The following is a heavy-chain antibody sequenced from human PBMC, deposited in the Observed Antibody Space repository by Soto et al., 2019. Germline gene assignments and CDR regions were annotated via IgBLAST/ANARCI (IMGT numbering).Heavy chain of an antibody. CDR3: ARELAAAGPFDY. CDR2: IYYSGST. CDR1: GGSISSGGYY. D-gene: IGHD6-13*01. Sequence: SETLSLTCTVSGGSISSGGYYWSWIRQHPGKGLEWIGYIYYSGSTYYNPSLKSRVTISVDTSKNQFSLKLSSVTAADTAVYYCARELAAAGPFDYWGQGTLVTVSS. V-gene: IGHV4-31*03. J-gene: IGHJ4*02.